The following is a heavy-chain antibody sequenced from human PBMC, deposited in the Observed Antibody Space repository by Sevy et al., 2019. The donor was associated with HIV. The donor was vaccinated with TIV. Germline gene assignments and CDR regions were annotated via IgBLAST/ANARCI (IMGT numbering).Heavy chain of an antibody. J-gene: IGHJ5*02. D-gene: IGHD5-12*01. CDR2: ISGNGGST. V-gene: IGHV3-64*01. Sequence: GGSLRLSCAASGFXFSSYAMHWVRQAPGKGLEYVSAISGNGGSTYYANSVKGRFTISRDNSKNTLYLQMGSLRAEDMAVYYCARERGATGNNWFDPXGQGTLVTVSS. CDR1: GFXFSSYA. CDR3: ARERGATGNNWFDP.